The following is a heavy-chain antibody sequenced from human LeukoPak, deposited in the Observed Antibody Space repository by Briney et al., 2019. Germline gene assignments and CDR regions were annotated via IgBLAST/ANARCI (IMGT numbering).Heavy chain of an antibody. V-gene: IGHV1-69*01. D-gene: IGHD2-2*01. CDR1: GGTFSSYA. J-gene: IGHJ4*02. CDR3: ARENCSSTSCYFDY. CDR2: IIPIFGTA. Sequence: SVKVSCKASGGTFSSYAISWVRQAPGQGLEWMGGIIPIFGTANYAQKFRGRVTITADESTSTAYMELSSLRSEDTAVYYCARENCSSTSCYFDYWGRGTLVTVSS.